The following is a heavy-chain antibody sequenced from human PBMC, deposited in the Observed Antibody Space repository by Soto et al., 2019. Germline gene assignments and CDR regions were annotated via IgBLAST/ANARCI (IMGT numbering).Heavy chain of an antibody. Sequence: KASETLSLTCTVSGGSISSGDYYWSWIRQPPGKGLEWIGYIYYSGSTYYNPSLKSRVTISVDTSKNQFSLKLSSVTAADTAVYYCARAGGWLQFGGMGVWGQGTTVTVS. J-gene: IGHJ6*02. D-gene: IGHD5-12*01. CDR2: IYYSGST. CDR1: GGSISSGDYY. CDR3: ARAGGWLQFGGMGV. V-gene: IGHV4-30-4*01.